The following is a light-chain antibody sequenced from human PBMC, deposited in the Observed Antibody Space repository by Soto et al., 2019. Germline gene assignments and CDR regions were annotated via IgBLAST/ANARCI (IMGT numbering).Light chain of an antibody. Sequence: QLVLTQPPSASGTPGQRVTISCSGSSSNIGSNYVYWYQQLPGTVPQLLIYRNSERPSGVPDRFSGSKSGTSASLAISGLRSEDEADYYCAAWDDSLSGVVFGGGTKVTGL. CDR2: RNS. CDR3: AAWDDSLSGVV. V-gene: IGLV1-47*01. J-gene: IGLJ2*01. CDR1: SSNIGSNY.